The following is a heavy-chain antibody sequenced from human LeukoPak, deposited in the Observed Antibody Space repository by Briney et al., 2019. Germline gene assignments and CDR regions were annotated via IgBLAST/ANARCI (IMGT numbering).Heavy chain of an antibody. CDR2: ISYDGSNK. CDR3: ARGPIAVAGTTYFDY. D-gene: IGHD6-19*01. J-gene: IGHJ4*02. V-gene: IGHV3-30-3*01. CDR1: GFTFSSYA. Sequence: GGSLRLSCAASGFTFSSYAMSWVRQAPGKGLEWVAVISYDGSNKYYADSVKGRFTISRDNSKNTLYLQMNSLRAEDTAVYYCARGPIAVAGTTYFDYWGQGTLVTVPS.